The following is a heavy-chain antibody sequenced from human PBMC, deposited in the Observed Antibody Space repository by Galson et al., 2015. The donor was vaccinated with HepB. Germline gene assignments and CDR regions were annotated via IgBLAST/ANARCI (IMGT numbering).Heavy chain of an antibody. V-gene: IGHV3-74*01. J-gene: IGHJ5*02. Sequence: SLRLSCAASGFTFSSYWMHWVRQAPGKGLVWVSRINSDGSSTSYADSVKGRFTISRDNAKNTLYLQMNSLRAEDTAVYYCAGAWVVAATNHLPWGQGTLVTVSS. CDR3: AGAWVVAATNHLP. D-gene: IGHD2-15*01. CDR1: GFTFSSYW. CDR2: INSDGSST.